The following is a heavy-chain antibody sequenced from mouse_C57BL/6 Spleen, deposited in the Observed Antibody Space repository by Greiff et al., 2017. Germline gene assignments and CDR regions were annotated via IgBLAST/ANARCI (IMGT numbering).Heavy chain of an antibody. V-gene: IGHV1-18*01. D-gene: IGHD1-2*01. CDR3: ARRAYYGGYFDV. J-gene: IGHJ1*03. Sequence: VQLQQSGPELVKPGASVKIPCKASGYTFTDYNMDWVKQSHGKSLEWIGDINPNNGGTIYNQKFKGKATLTVDKSSSTAYMELRSLTSEDTAVYYCARRAYYGGYFDVWGTGTTVTVSS. CDR1: GYTFTDYN. CDR2: INPNNGGT.